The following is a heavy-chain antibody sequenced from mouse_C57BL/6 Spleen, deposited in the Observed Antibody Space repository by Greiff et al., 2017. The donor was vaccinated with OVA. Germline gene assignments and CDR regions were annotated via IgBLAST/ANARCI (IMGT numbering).Heavy chain of an antibody. V-gene: IGHV1-69*01. CDR2: IDPSDSYT. CDR1: GYTFTSYW. CDR3: ARGKNVLYYCDY. Sequence: QVQLQQPGAELVMPGASVKLSCKASGYTFTSYWMHWVKQRPGQGLEWIGEIDPSDSYTNYNQKFKGKSTLTVDKSSSTAYMQLSSLTSEDSAVYYCARGKNVLYYCDYWGQGTTLTVSS. J-gene: IGHJ2*01.